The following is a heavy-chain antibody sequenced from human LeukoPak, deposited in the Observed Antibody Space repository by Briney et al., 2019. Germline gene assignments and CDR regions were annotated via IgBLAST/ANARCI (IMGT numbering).Heavy chain of an antibody. CDR2: ISGSGGST. Sequence: GGFLRLSCAASGFTFSSYAMSWVRQAPGKGLEWVSAISGSGGSTYYADFVKGRFTISRDNSKNTLYLQMNSLRAEDTAVYYCAKDYYGSGSYYFDYWGQGTLVTVSS. D-gene: IGHD3-10*01. CDR3: AKDYYGSGSYYFDY. CDR1: GFTFSSYA. V-gene: IGHV3-23*01. J-gene: IGHJ4*02.